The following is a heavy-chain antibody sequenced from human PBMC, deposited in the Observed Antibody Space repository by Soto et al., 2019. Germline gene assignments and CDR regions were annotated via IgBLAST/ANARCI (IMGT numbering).Heavy chain of an antibody. V-gene: IGHV4-59*08. Sequence: QVQLQESGPGLVKPSETLSLTCTVSGGSISSYYWSWIRQPPGKGLEWIGYIYYSGSTNYNPSLKSRVTISVDTSKNQFSLKLSSVTAADTAVYYCASSSGWSGEYFQHWGQGTLVTVSS. CDR2: IYYSGST. J-gene: IGHJ1*01. D-gene: IGHD6-19*01. CDR1: GGSISSYY. CDR3: ASSSGWSGEYFQH.